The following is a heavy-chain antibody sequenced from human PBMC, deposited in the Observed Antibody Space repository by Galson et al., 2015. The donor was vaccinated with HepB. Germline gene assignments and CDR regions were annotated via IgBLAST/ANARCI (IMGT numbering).Heavy chain of an antibody. CDR3: ARAEAAAGTEFDH. J-gene: IGHJ4*02. Sequence: ETLSLTCAVYGGSFSGYYWSWIRQPPGKGLEWIGEINHSGSTNYNPSLKSRVTISMDTSKNQFSLSLTSVTAADRAVYYCARAEAAAGTEFDHWGQGTLVTVSS. D-gene: IGHD6-13*01. CDR1: GGSFSGYY. V-gene: IGHV4-34*01. CDR2: INHSGST.